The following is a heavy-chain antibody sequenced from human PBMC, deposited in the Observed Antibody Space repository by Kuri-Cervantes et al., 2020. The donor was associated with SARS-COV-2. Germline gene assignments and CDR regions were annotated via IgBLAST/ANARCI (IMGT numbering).Heavy chain of an antibody. D-gene: IGHD3-10*01. CDR1: GFTFSSYA. V-gene: IGHV3-30*07. Sequence: GESLKISCAASGFTFSSYAMHWVRQAPGKGLEWVAVISYDGSNKYYADSVKGRFTISRDNSKNTLYLQMNSLRAEDTAVYYCASRVISSLNSAPDPYYYYGMDVWGQGPRSPSP. CDR3: ASRVISSLNSAPDPYYYYGMDV. J-gene: IGHJ6*02. CDR2: ISYDGSNK.